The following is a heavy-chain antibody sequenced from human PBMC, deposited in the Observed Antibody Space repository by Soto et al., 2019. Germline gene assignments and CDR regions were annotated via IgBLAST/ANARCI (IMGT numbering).Heavy chain of an antibody. J-gene: IGHJ4*02. CDR1: GGTFSSYA. CDR2: IIPIFGTA. Sequence: VASVKVSCKASGGTFSSYAISWVRQAPGQGLEWMGGIIPIFGTANYAQKFQGRVTITADESTSTAYMELSSLRSEDTAVYYCARGGGYGIFDYWGQGTLVTVSS. CDR3: ARGGGYGIFDY. D-gene: IGHD4-17*01. V-gene: IGHV1-69*13.